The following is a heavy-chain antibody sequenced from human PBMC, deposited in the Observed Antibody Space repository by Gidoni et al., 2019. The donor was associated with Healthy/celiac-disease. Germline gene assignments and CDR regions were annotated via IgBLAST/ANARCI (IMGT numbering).Heavy chain of an antibody. D-gene: IGHD2-15*01. CDR3: ARGGSGHHDAFDI. V-gene: IGHV3-66*01. CDR1: GFTVRSNY. J-gene: IGHJ3*02. Sequence: EVQLVESGGGLVQPGGSLRLSCAASGFTVRSNYMSWVRQAPGKGLEWVSVIYSGGSTYYADSVKGRFTISRDNSKNTLYLQMNSLRAEDTAVYYCARGGSGHHDAFDIWGQGTMVTVSS. CDR2: IYSGGST.